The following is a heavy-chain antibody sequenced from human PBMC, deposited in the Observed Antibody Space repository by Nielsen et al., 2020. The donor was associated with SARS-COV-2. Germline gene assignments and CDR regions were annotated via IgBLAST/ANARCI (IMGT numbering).Heavy chain of an antibody. CDR1: GYTFTNYY. V-gene: IGHV1-46*01. CDR2: INPRGGST. CDR3: ARDRRAEIDY. Sequence: ASVKVSCKASGYTFTNYYIHWVRQAPGQGLEWMGLINPRGGSTTYAQKLQGRVTMTTDTSTSTAYMELRSLRSDDTAVYYCARDRRAEIDYWGQGTLVTVSS. J-gene: IGHJ4*02.